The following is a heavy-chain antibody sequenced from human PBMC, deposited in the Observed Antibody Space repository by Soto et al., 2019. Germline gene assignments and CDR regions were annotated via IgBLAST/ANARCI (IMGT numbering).Heavy chain of an antibody. J-gene: IGHJ5*02. CDR1: GASISSGGYS. D-gene: IGHD5-12*01. Sequence: SQTLSLTCAVAGASISSGGYSWSWIRQPPGKGLEWIGYIYHSGSTYYNPSLKSRVTISVDRSKNQFSLKLSSVTAEDTAVYYCARGKSGYDFNWFDPWGQGTLVTVSS. CDR2: IYHSGST. V-gene: IGHV4-30-2*01. CDR3: ARGKSGYDFNWFDP.